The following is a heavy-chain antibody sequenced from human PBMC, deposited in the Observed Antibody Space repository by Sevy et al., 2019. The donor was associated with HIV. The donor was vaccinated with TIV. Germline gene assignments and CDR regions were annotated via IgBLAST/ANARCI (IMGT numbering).Heavy chain of an antibody. J-gene: IGHJ4*02. CDR2: IYWDDDK. Sequence: SGPTLVKPTQTLTLTCTFSGFSLTTYGVGVGWIRQHPGKALEWLVFIYWDDDKRYRLSLKSRVTSTKDTSRNQVVLTLSNMDPVDTATYFCANRVIGSSSTWSGGAFDYWGQGALVTVSS. CDR3: ANRVIGSSSTWSGGAFDY. V-gene: IGHV2-5*02. CDR1: GFSLTTYGVG. D-gene: IGHD6-13*01.